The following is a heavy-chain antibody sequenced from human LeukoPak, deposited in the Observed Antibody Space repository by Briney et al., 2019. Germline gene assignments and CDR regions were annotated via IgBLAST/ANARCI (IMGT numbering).Heavy chain of an antibody. CDR1: GYTFTSYD. CDR3: ARDSSSWQTDYYYYMDV. V-gene: IGHV1-8*01. CDR2: MNPNSGNT. D-gene: IGHD6-13*01. Sequence: ASVKVSCKASGYTFTSYDINWVRQATGQGLEWMGWMNPNSGNTGYAQKFQGRVTMTRNTSISTAYMELSSLRSEDTAVYYCARDSSSWQTDYYYYMDVWGKGTTVTVSS. J-gene: IGHJ6*03.